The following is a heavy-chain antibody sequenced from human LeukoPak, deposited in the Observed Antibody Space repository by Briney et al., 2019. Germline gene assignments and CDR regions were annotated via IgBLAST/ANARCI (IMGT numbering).Heavy chain of an antibody. CDR3: ANKVSYFEQ. Sequence: ASVKVSCKACGGTFSSDGISWVRQAPGQGLEWMGGIIPFLATADYARKFKGRVTITADESTSTGYMELSSLTSEDTAIYYCANKVSYFEQWGQGTLVTVSS. CDR1: GGTFSSDG. CDR2: IIPFLATA. J-gene: IGHJ4*02. V-gene: IGHV1-69*13. D-gene: IGHD2-8*01.